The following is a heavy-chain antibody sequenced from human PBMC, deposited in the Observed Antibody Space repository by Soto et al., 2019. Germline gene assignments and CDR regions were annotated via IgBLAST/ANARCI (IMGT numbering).Heavy chain of an antibody. CDR3: ARVGDIVVVVAEAPKRNNWFDP. Sequence: SETLSLTCAVYGGSFSGYYWSWIRQPPGKGLEWIGEINHSGSTNYNPSLKSRVTISVDTSKNQFSLKLSSVTAADTAVYYCARVGDIVVVVAEAPKRNNWFDPWGQGTLVTVSS. CDR1: GGSFSGYY. CDR2: INHSGST. D-gene: IGHD2-15*01. J-gene: IGHJ5*02. V-gene: IGHV4-34*01.